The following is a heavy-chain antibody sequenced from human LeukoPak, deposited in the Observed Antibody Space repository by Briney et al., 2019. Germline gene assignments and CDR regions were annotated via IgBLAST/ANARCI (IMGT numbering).Heavy chain of an antibody. CDR1: GFTFSDYY. J-gene: IGHJ4*02. Sequence: GGSLRLSCAASGFTFSDYYMSWIRQAPGKGLEWVSYISSSSSYTNYADSVKGRFTISRDNAKNSLYLQINSLRAEDTAVYYCARDSYYGSGIDYWGQGTLVTVSS. CDR3: ARDSYYGSGIDY. CDR2: ISSSSSYT. V-gene: IGHV3-11*06. D-gene: IGHD3-10*01.